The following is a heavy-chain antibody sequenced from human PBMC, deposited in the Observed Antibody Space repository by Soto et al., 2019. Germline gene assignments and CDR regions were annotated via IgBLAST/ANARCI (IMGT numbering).Heavy chain of an antibody. D-gene: IGHD1-1*01. CDR2: INPGDSES. Sequence: GESLKISCQASGYSFGNYWIGWVRQMPGKGLEWMAIINPGDSESTYSPSFQGQVTISADKSINTAYLQWSSLKASDTAMYYCARRDITNWYYFDYWGQGALVTVSS. V-gene: IGHV5-51*01. CDR1: GYSFGNYW. CDR3: ARRDITNWYYFDY. J-gene: IGHJ4*02.